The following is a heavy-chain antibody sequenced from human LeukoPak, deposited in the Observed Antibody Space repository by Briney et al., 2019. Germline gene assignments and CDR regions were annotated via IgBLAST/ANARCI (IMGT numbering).Heavy chain of an antibody. V-gene: IGHV3-23*01. CDR1: GFTFSSYG. J-gene: IGHJ5*02. CDR2: ISPSGSIS. CDR3: ARDLDWGAFDA. Sequence: SGGSLRLSCAASGFTFSSYGMSWVRQAPGKGLEWVSGISPSGSISYYADSVKGRFTISRDNSKNTVSLQMNSLRAEDTALYYCARDLDWGAFDAWGQGTLVTVSS. D-gene: IGHD3-9*01.